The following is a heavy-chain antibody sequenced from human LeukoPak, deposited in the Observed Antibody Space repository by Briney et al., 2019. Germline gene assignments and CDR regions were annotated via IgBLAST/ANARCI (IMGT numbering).Heavy chain of an antibody. J-gene: IGHJ6*02. CDR1: GGSISSYY. CDR2: IYYSGTA. Sequence: NPSETLSLTCTVSGGSISSYYWSWIRQPPGKGLEWIGYIYYSGTANYNPSLKSRVTISVDTSKNQFSLKLSSVTAADTAVYYCARDRSGDSYYYYGMDVWGQGTTVTVS. V-gene: IGHV4-59*01. CDR3: ARDRSGDSYYYYGMDV. D-gene: IGHD2-21*01.